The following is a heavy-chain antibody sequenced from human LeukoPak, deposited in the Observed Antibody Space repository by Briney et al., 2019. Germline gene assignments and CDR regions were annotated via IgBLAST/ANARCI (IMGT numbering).Heavy chain of an antibody. Sequence: SVKVSCKASGGTFSSYAISWVRQAPGQGLEWMGRIIPILGIANYAQKLQGRVTITADKSTSTAYMELSSLRSEDTAVYYCARVPENYYDSSGYSDFDYWGQGTLVTVSS. CDR2: IIPILGIA. CDR1: GGTFSSYA. D-gene: IGHD3-22*01. CDR3: ARVPENYYDSSGYSDFDY. V-gene: IGHV1-69*04. J-gene: IGHJ4*02.